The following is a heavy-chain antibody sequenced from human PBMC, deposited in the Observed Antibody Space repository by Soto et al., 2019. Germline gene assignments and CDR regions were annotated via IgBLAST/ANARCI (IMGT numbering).Heavy chain of an antibody. Sequence: ARAACRVRVKSYAVPGSRKEPGKGLEWVAVISYDGSNKYYADSVKGRFTISRDNSKNTLYLQMNSLRAEDTAVYYCARGGGFYDSSGYYYHWGQGTLVTVSS. J-gene: IGHJ4*02. CDR2: ISYDGSNK. CDR3: ARGGGFYDSSGYYYH. V-gene: IGHV3-30-3*01. CDR1: RVRVKSYA. D-gene: IGHD3-22*01.